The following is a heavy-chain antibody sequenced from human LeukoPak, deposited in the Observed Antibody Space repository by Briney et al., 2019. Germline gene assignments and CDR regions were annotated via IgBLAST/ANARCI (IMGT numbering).Heavy chain of an antibody. J-gene: IGHJ4*02. Sequence: GGSLRLSCAASGFTFSSYSMNWVRQAPGKGLEWVSSISSSSSYIYYADSVKGRFTISRDNAKNSLYLQMNSLRAEDTAVYYCAREELELRGGSGYWGQGTLVTVSS. V-gene: IGHV3-21*04. CDR2: ISSSSSYI. D-gene: IGHD1-7*01. CDR1: GFTFSSYS. CDR3: AREELELRGGSGY.